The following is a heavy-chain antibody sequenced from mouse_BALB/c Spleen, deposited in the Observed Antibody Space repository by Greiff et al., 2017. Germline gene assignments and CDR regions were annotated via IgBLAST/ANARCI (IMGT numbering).Heavy chain of an antibody. CDR1: GFSLTSYG. CDR2: IWSGGST. J-gene: IGHJ4*01. D-gene: IGHD4-1*01. Sequence: VKLVESGHGLVQPSQSLSITCTVSGFSLTSYGVHWVRQSPGKGLEWLGVIWSGGSTDYNAAFISRLSISKDNSKSQVFFKMNSLQANDTAIYYCARTLGDYAMDYWGQGTSVTVSS. V-gene: IGHV2-2*02. CDR3: ARTLGDYAMDY.